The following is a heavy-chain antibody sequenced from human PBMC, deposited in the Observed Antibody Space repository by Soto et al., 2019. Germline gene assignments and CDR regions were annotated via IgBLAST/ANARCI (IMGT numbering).Heavy chain of an antibody. CDR1: GFTFSSYS. J-gene: IGHJ4*02. CDR3: ARDYDTFDY. V-gene: IGHV3-48*01. D-gene: IGHD5-12*01. CDR2: ISHTSTTI. Sequence: EVQLVESGGGLVQPGGSLRLSCKASGFTFSSYSMNWVRQAPGKGLEWISYISHTSTTIDYADSVKGRFTISRDNAKTSLYLQMNNVRAEDTAVYYCARDYDTFDYWGQGTLVNVSS.